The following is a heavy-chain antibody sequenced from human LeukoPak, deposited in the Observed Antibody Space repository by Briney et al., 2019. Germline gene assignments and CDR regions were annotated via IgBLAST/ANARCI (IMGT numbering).Heavy chain of an antibody. CDR1: GYTFASYG. CDR2: ISAYNGNT. CDR3: ARSGRQLVSLPPFP. D-gene: IGHD6-13*01. Sequence: ASVKVSCKASGYTFASYGISWVRQAPGQGLEWMGWISAYNGNTNYAQKLQGRVTMTTDTSTSTAYMELRSLRSDDTAVYYCARSGRQLVSLPPFPWGQGTLVTVSS. J-gene: IGHJ5*02. V-gene: IGHV1-18*01.